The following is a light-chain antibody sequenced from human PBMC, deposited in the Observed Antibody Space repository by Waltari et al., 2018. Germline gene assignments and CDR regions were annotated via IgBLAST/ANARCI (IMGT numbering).Light chain of an antibody. Sequence: DIQMTQSPSTLSASVGDRVPITCRASQIISGWLAWYQQQPGKSPKLLIHTASVLESRVPSRLRGSGSSSWVTFTPTTSSLQPDDFATYHCQQYNNYPWTFGQGTRVEIK. V-gene: IGKV1-5*03. CDR1: QIISGW. CDR2: TAS. J-gene: IGKJ1*01. CDR3: QQYNNYPWT.